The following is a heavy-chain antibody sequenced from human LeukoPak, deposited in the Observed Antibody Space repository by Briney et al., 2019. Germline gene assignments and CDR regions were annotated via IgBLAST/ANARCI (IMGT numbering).Heavy chain of an antibody. CDR3: ASLTDGR. V-gene: IGHV3-64*01. J-gene: IGHJ4*02. CDR1: GFTFSSYA. CDR2: ISSNGGST. Sequence: PGGSLRLSCAASGFTFSSYAMHWVRQAPGKGLEYVSAISSNGGSTYYANSVKGRFTISRDNSKNTLYLQMGSLRAEDMAVYYCASLTDGRWGQGTLVTVSS.